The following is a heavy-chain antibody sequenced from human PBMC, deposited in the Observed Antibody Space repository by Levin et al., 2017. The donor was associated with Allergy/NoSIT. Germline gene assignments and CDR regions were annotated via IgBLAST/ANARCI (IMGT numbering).Heavy chain of an antibody. CDR2: ISYDGSNK. Sequence: PGGSLRLSCAASGFTFSSYGMHWVRQAPGKGLEWVAVISYDGSNKYYADSVKGRFTISRDNSKNTLYLQMNSLRAEDTAVYYCAKGEWVATVVTPSDYWGQGTLVTVSS. CDR1: GFTFSSYG. J-gene: IGHJ4*02. V-gene: IGHV3-30*18. CDR3: AKGEWVATVVTPSDY. D-gene: IGHD4-23*01.